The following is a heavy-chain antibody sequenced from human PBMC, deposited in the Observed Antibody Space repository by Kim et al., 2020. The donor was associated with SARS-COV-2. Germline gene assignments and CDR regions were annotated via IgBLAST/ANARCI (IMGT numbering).Heavy chain of an antibody. CDR3: AKDGSGAEHRRGDDY. Sequence: GGSLRLSCAASGFTFSSYAMSWVRQAPGKGLEWVSAISGSGGSTYYADSVKGRFTISRDNSKNTLYLQMNSLRAEDTAVYYCAKDGSGAEHRRGDDYWGQGTLVTVSS. J-gene: IGHJ4*02. V-gene: IGHV3-23*01. D-gene: IGHD3-10*01. CDR2: ISGSGGST. CDR1: GFTFSSYA.